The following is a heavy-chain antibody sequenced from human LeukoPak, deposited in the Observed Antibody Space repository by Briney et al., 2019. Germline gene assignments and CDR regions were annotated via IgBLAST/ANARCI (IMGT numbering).Heavy chain of an antibody. Sequence: GGSLRLSCAASGFTFSSYSMNWVRQAPGKGLEWVSSISSSSSYIYYADSVKGRFTISRDNAKKSVYLQMNSLRAEDTAVYYCARGPPISGNFWRGKNHPPDYWGQGTLVTVSS. CDR1: GFTFSSYS. J-gene: IGHJ4*02. V-gene: IGHV3-21*01. D-gene: IGHD3-3*01. CDR2: ISSSSSYI. CDR3: ARGPPISGNFWRGKNHPPDY.